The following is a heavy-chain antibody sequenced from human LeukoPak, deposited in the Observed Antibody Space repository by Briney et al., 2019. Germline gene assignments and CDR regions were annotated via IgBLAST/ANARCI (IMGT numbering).Heavy chain of an antibody. J-gene: IGHJ4*02. D-gene: IGHD6-19*01. CDR2: INHSGST. CDR3: ARALGYSSGWYGYFDY. Sequence: SETLSLTCAVYGGSFSGYYWSWIRQPPGKGLEWIGEINHSGSTNYNPSLKSRVTISVDTSKNQFSLKLSSVTAADTAAYYCARALGYSSGWYGYFDYWGQGTLVAVSS. V-gene: IGHV4-34*01. CDR1: GGSFSGYY.